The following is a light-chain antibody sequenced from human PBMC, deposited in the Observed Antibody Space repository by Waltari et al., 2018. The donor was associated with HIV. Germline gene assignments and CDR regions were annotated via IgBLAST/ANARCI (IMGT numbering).Light chain of an antibody. CDR2: GAS. CDR1: QSVSSS. V-gene: IGKV3-11*01. CDR3: LQRNSWPLT. Sequence: IVFTQSPATLSLSPGERATLPCRASQSVSSSLAWYQLKPGQAPRLLIYGASNMATGIPARFSGGGSGTDFTLTISCLEPEDFAVYYCLQRNSWPLTFGGGTRVEIK. J-gene: IGKJ4*01.